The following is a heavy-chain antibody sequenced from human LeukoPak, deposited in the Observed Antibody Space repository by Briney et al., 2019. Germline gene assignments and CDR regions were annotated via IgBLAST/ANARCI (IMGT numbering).Heavy chain of an antibody. CDR2: INPNSGGT. V-gene: IGHV1-2*06. Sequence: ASVKVSCKASGYTFTGYYMHWVRQAPGQGLEWMGRINPNSGGTNYAQKFQGRVTMTRDTSISTAYMEPSRLRSDDTAVYYCARDPIGSRWPYYFDYWGQGTLVTVSS. CDR3: ARDPIGSRWPYYFDY. CDR1: GYTFTGYY. D-gene: IGHD6-13*01. J-gene: IGHJ4*02.